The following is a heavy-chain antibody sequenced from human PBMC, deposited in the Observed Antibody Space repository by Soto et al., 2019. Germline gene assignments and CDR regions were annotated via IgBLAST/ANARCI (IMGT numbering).Heavy chain of an antibody. D-gene: IGHD1-26*01. CDR1: GYTFTNYF. CDR3: AREYGGSRVFDY. V-gene: IGHV1-46*01. CDR2: INPSADST. Sequence: ASVKVSCKTSGYTFTNYFIHWVRQAPGQGLEWMGIINPSADSTNYAQKFQGRVTVTRDTSTSTVYMELRSLRFEDTAVYFCAREYGGSRVFDYWGQGTVVTVSS. J-gene: IGHJ4*02.